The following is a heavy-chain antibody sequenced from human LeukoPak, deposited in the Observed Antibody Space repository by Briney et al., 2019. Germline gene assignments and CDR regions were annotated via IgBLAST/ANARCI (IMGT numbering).Heavy chain of an antibody. V-gene: IGHV1-2*02. Sequence: ASVKVSCKASEYTFSVYHIHWVRQAPGQGLEWMAWINPDSGDTNYAQKFQGRVTMTRDTSISTAYMELRSLRSDDTALYYCARGSSGWSFDYWGQGTLVTVSS. CDR1: EYTFSVYH. J-gene: IGHJ4*02. D-gene: IGHD6-13*01. CDR2: INPDSGDT. CDR3: ARGSSGWSFDY.